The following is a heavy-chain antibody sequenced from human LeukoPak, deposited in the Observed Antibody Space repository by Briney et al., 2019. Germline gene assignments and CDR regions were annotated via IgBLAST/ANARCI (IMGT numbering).Heavy chain of an antibody. D-gene: IGHD2-8*02. CDR3: VKGTLGSCSGVTCYYFDN. CDR2: ITGNGRDT. J-gene: IGHJ4*02. V-gene: IGHV3-23*01. Sequence: GGSLRLSCAASGFTFSTYAINWVRQAPGKRLEWVSSITGNGRDTYYAGSVRGRITISRDNSRNTVFLQMDSLRAEDTALYYCVKGTLGSCSGVTCYYFDNWGQGTLVTVSS. CDR1: GFTFSTYA.